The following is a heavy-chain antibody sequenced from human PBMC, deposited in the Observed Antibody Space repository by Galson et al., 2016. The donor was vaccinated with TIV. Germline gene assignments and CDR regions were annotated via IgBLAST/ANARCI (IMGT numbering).Heavy chain of an antibody. CDR3: AKVLVGGGNNMIFDY. V-gene: IGHV3-23*01. CDR2: IWGTGDYT. Sequence: SLRLSCAASGFTFSTYAMSWVRQAPGKGLEWVSTIWGTGDYTHYADSVKGRFTISRDNSKNTLYLEMNSLRAEDTAVYYCAKVLVGGGNNMIFDYWGQGTLVTVSS. CDR1: GFTFSTYA. J-gene: IGHJ4*02. D-gene: IGHD1/OR15-1a*01.